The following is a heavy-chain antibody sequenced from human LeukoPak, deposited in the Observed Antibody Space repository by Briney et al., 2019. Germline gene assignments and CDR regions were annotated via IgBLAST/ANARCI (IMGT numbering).Heavy chain of an antibody. D-gene: IGHD4-11*01. CDR1: GFTFSDYA. CDR2: FKTKYNQV. V-gene: IGHV3-23*05. CDR3: ARSVPDYTRFDY. Sequence: GGSLRLSCVASGFTFSDYAMNWVRQAPGKGLEWASTFKTKYNQVYYAESVRGRFTISTDNSNNTVYLQMNSLRAEDTALYYCARSVPDYTRFDYWGQGALVTVSS. J-gene: IGHJ4*02.